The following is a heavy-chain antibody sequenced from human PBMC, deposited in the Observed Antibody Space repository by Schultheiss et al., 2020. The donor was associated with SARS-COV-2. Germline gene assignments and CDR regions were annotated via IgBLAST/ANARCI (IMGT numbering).Heavy chain of an antibody. CDR1: GFTFSSYS. CDR3: AWDWGDGY. D-gene: IGHD3/OR15-3a*01. Sequence: GESLKISCAASGFTFSSYSMNWVRQAPGKGLEWVSAISGSGGSTYYADSVKGRFTISRDNSKNTLYLQMNSLRAEDTAVYYCAWDWGDGYWGQGTLVTVSS. J-gene: IGHJ4*02. CDR2: ISGSGGST. V-gene: IGHV3-23*01.